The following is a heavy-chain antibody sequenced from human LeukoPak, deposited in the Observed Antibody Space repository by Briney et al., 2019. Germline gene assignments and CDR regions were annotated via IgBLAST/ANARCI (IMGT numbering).Heavy chain of an antibody. CDR3: AKVPWESTNQDFDC. Sequence: GGSLRLSCTPSGFTFSSHAMSWVRQAPGKGLEWVSGISGNGAGTYYGDSVKGRFTISRDNSKNTLYLQMNSLRAEDTAVYYCAKVPWESTNQDFDCWGQGTLVTVSS. CDR2: ISGNGAGT. CDR1: GFTFSSHA. D-gene: IGHD5/OR15-5a*01. J-gene: IGHJ4*02. V-gene: IGHV3-23*02.